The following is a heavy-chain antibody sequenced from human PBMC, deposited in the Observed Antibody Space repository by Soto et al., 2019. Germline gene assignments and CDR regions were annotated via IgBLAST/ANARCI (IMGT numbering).Heavy chain of an antibody. CDR3: ARVTCTNGVCPIDY. CDR2: ISAYNGNT. CDR1: GYTFTSYG. D-gene: IGHD2-8*01. V-gene: IGHV1-18*01. J-gene: IGHJ4*02. Sequence: GASVKVSCKASGYTFTSYGISWVRQAPGQGLEWMGWISAYNGNTNYAQKLQGRVTMTTDTSTSTAYMELRSLRSDDTAVYYCARVTCTNGVCPIDYWGQGTLVTVSS.